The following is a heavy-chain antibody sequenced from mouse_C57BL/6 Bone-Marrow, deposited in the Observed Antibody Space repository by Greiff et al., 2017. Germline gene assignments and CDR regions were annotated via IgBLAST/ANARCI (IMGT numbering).Heavy chain of an antibody. J-gene: IGHJ3*01. D-gene: IGHD2-14*01. CDR3: AISCSDRGALAY. V-gene: IGHV1-85*01. CDR1: GYTFTSYD. Sequence: QVQLQQSGAELVKPGASVKLSCKASGYTFTSYDINWVKQRPGQGLEWIGWIDPRDGSTKYNEKFKGKATLTVDTSSSTAYMQLDSLTSEDSAVYYCAISCSDRGALAYWGQGTSVTVSA. CDR2: IDPRDGST.